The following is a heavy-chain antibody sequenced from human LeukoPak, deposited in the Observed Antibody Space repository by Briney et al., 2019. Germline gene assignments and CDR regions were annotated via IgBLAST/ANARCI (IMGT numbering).Heavy chain of an antibody. V-gene: IGHV1-2*02. CDR3: ARVPDVFYYYFDY. CDR1: GYTFTGYY. D-gene: IGHD1-14*01. Sequence: ASVKVSCKASGYTFTGYYMHWVRQAPGQGLEWMGWINPNSGGTNYAQKFQGRVTMTRDTSISAAYMELSRLRSDDTAVYYCARVPDVFYYYFDYWGQGTLVTVSS. CDR2: INPNSGGT. J-gene: IGHJ4*02.